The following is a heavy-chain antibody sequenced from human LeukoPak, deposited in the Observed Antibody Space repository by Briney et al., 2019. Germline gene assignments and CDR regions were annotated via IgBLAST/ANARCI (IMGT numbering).Heavy chain of an antibody. CDR3: ATRAVTGDWYFGL. D-gene: IGHD7-27*01. CDR1: GYRFTSNW. Sequence: GESLKISCKGSGYRFTSNWIAWVRQMPGKGLEWMGIIYPYDSDTRYSPSFQGQVTISVDKSISIAYLQWSSLEASDTAMYYCATRAVTGDWYFGLWGRGTLVTVSS. CDR2: IYPYDSDT. J-gene: IGHJ2*01. V-gene: IGHV5-51*01.